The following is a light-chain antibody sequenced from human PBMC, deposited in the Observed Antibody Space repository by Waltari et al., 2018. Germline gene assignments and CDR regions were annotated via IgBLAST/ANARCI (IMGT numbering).Light chain of an antibody. V-gene: IGKV3-15*01. CDR3: QQYNTWPPLT. J-gene: IGKJ4*01. CDR1: QTITDN. CDR2: GAS. Sequence: EIVMTQTPATLSVSPGERATLSCRASQTITDNLAWYQQKPGQAPRLLIYGASSRATGVPARFSGSGSGTDFTLTISSLQSDDFAIYYCQQYNTWPPLTFGGGTKVEIK.